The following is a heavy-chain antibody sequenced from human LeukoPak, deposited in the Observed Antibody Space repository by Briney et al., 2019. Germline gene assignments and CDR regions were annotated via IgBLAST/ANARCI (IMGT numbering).Heavy chain of an antibody. Sequence: ASVKVSCKASGGTFSSYAISWVRQAPGQGLEWMGGIIPIFGTANYAQKFQGRVTITADESTSTAYMELSSLRSEDTAVYYCARAVAGTFYFDYWGQGTLVTVSS. CDR3: ARAVAGTFYFDY. CDR1: GGTFSSYA. V-gene: IGHV1-69*13. CDR2: IIPIFGTA. D-gene: IGHD6-19*01. J-gene: IGHJ4*02.